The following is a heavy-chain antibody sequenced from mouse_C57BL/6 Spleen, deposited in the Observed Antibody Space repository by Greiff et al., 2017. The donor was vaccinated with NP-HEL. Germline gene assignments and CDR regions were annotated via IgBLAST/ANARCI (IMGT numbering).Heavy chain of an antibody. J-gene: IGHJ2*01. D-gene: IGHD2-2*01. V-gene: IGHV1-55*01. CDR2: IYPGSGST. CDR3: ARWRMGYTEGFDD. Sequence: VQLQQPGAELVKPGASVKMSCKASGYTFTSYWITWVKQRPGQGLEWIGDIYPGSGSTNYHEKFKSTAPLTVGPSSSTAYMKLSSLASEDSAVYYCARWRMGYTEGFDDWGKGTTLTVSS. CDR1: GYTFTSYW.